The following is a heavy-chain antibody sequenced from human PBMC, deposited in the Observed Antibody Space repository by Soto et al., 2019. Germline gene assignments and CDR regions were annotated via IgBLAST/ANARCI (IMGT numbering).Heavy chain of an antibody. J-gene: IGHJ6*02. V-gene: IGHV1-69*13. D-gene: IGHD1-26*01. CDR3: ARDPVSREPKTYYYYGMDV. CDR2: IIPIFGTA. Sequence: SVKVSFKASRCTFISYPISWVRQAPGQGLEWMGGIIPIFGTANYAQKFQGRVTITADESTSTAYMELSSLRSEDTAVYYCARDPVSREPKTYYYYGMDVWGQGTTVTVSS. CDR1: RCTFISYP.